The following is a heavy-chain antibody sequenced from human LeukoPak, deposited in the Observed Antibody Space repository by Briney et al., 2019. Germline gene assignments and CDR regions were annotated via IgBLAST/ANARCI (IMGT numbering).Heavy chain of an antibody. Sequence: PGRSLRLSCAASGFTLSSYGMHCVRGAPGKGVEWVSVISYEGSNKYYADSVKGRFTISRDNAKNTLYLQMNRLRAEDTAVYYCARDSPCGDYSDYWDQGTLAIVSS. CDR2: ISYEGSNK. CDR3: ARDSPCGDYSDY. CDR1: GFTLSSYG. J-gene: IGHJ4*02. V-gene: IGHV3-30*03. D-gene: IGHD4-17*01.